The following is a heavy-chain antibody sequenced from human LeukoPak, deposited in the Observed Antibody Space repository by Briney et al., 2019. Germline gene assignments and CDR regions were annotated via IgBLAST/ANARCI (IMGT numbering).Heavy chain of an antibody. D-gene: IGHD6-13*01. J-gene: IGHJ4*02. CDR1: GGSISSSSYY. V-gene: IGHV4-39*07. Sequence: SETLSLTCTVSGGSISSSSYYWGWLRQPPGKGLEWIGSIYYSGSTYYNPSLKSRVTISVDTSKNQFSLKLSSVTAADTAVYYCARSGYSSSWFARSYFDYWGQGTLVTVSS. CDR3: ARSGYSSSWFARSYFDY. CDR2: IYYSGST.